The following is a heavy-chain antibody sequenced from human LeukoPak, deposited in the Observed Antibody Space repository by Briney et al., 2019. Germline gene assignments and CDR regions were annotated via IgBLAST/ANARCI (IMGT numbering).Heavy chain of an antibody. Sequence: GESLKISCKGSGYSFNNYWIGWVRQMPGKGLEWMGIIYPGDSDTRYSPSFQGQVTISADKSISTAYLQWSSLRASDTAMYYCAKNYYYASGGYSYFDYWGQGTLVTVSS. CDR1: GYSFNNYW. CDR2: IYPGDSDT. J-gene: IGHJ4*02. V-gene: IGHV5-51*01. CDR3: AKNYYYASGGYSYFDY. D-gene: IGHD3-10*01.